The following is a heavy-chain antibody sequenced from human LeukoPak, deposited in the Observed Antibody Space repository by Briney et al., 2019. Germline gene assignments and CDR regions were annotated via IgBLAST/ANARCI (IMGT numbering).Heavy chain of an antibody. V-gene: IGHV4-59*11. CDR1: GGSITSHY. Sequence: SETLSLTCIVSGGSITSHYWSWIRQPPGEGLEWIGCIYYTGSTNYNSSLKSRVTISVDTSKNRFSLKLSSVTAADTAVYYCATDRERAFDIWGQGTMATVSS. CDR3: ATDRERAFDI. CDR2: IYYTGST. D-gene: IGHD1-1*01. J-gene: IGHJ3*02.